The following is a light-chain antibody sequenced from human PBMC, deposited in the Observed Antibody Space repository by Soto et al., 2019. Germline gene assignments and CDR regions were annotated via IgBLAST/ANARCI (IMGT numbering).Light chain of an antibody. CDR1: QSITGW. CDR3: QQYNTYSPWT. V-gene: IGKV1-5*03. J-gene: IGKJ1*01. CDR2: KAS. Sequence: IQMNQSPSTLSASVVDIVTITCLASQSITGWLAWFHQKPGKAPKLLISKASNLESGVPSRFSGSGSGTEFTLTISGLQPDDFATYYCQQYNTYSPWTFGQGTKVDI.